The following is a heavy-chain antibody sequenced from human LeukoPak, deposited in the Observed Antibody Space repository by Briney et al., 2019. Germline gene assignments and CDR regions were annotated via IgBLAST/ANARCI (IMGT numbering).Heavy chain of an antibody. CDR1: GFTFSSYW. V-gene: IGHV3-7*01. D-gene: IGHD3-3*01. J-gene: IGHJ4*02. CDR2: IKQDGSEK. Sequence: GGSLRLSCAASGFTFSSYWMSWVRQAPGKGLEWVANIKQDGSEKYYVDSVKGRFTISRDNAKNSLYLQMNSLRAEDTAVYYCARVPPPPAYYDFWSGYPDFYFDYWGQGTLVTVSS. CDR3: ARVPPPPAYYDFWSGYPDFYFDY.